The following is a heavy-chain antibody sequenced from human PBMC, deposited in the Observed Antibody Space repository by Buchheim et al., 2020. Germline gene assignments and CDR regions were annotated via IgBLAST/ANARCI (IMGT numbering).Heavy chain of an antibody. CDR2: ISGSGGST. Sequence: EVQLLESGGGLVQPGGSLRLSCAASGFTFSSYAMSWVRQAPGKGLEWVSAISGSGGSTYYADSVKGRFTISRDHSKNTLSLQMNSLRAEDTAVYYCAKDLIASIAAAGTFDYWGQGTL. J-gene: IGHJ4*02. CDR1: GFTFSSYA. D-gene: IGHD6-13*01. CDR3: AKDLIASIAAAGTFDY. V-gene: IGHV3-23*01.